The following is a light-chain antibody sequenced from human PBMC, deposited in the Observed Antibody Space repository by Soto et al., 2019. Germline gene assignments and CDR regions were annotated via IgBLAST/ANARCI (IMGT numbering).Light chain of an antibody. CDR3: AAWDDSLSGPV. J-gene: IGLJ3*02. CDR2: RNN. CDR1: SSNIGSNY. V-gene: IGLV1-47*01. Sequence: QSALTQPPSASGTPGQRVTISCSGSSSNIGSNYVYWYQQLPGTAPKLLIHRNNQRPSGVPDRFSGSKSGTSASLAISGLRSEDEADYYCAAWDDSLSGPVFGGGTQLTVL.